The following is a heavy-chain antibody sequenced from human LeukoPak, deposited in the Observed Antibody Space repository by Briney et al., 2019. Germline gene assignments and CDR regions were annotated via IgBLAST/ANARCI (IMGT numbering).Heavy chain of an antibody. CDR1: GGTFSGYA. V-gene: IGHV1-69*13. J-gene: IGHJ6*03. CDR3: AGGGYSTSTAYYYYYMDV. CDR2: IIPIFGTT. Sequence: ASVKVSCKTSGGTFSGYAISWIRQAPGQGLEWMGGIIPIFGTTNYAQNFQDRVTITADESTSTAHMDLSSLRYEDTAIYYCAGGGYSTSTAYYYYYMDVWGKGTTVTVSS. D-gene: IGHD5-12*01.